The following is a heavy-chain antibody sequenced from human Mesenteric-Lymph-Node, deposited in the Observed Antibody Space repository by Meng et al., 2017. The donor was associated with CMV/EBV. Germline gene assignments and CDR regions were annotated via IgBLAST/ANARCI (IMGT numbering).Heavy chain of an antibody. V-gene: IGHV3-23*01. CDR1: AFTFSTYA. Sequence: GESLKISCAASAFTFSTYAMSWVRQAPGKGLQWVSSISGRGGRTYYADSVKGRFTISSDNSKNALYLQMNSLTDEDTALYYCAKDDSVTIFGVPYSPRDAFDIWGQGTMVTVSS. CDR2: ISGRGGRT. CDR3: AKDDSVTIFGVPYSPRDAFDI. J-gene: IGHJ3*02. D-gene: IGHD3-3*01.